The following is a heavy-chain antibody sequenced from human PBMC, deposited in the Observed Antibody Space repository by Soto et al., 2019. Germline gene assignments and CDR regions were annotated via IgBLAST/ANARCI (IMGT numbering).Heavy chain of an antibody. V-gene: IGHV1-3*01. CDR3: ARDRRDSSSFGGFDP. D-gene: IGHD6-13*01. CDR1: GYTFTSYA. Sequence: ASVKVSCKASGYTFTSYAMHWVRQAPGQRLEWMGWINAGNGNTKYSQKFQGRVTITRDTSASTAYMELSSLRSEDTAVYYCARDRRDSSSFGGFDPWGQGTLVTVSS. CDR2: INAGNGNT. J-gene: IGHJ5*02.